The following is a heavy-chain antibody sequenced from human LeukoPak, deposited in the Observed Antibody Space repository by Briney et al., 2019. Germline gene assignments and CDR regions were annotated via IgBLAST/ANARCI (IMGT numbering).Heavy chain of an antibody. Sequence: PSETLSLTCTVSGGSISSYLWSWIRQPPGKGLEWIGYMYYSGSSNYKPSLKSRVTISIDTSKSQFSLKLSSVTAADTAVYYCARQGPPPYYDILTGYLAQPPDAFDIWGQGTMVTVSS. CDR3: ARQGPPPYYDILTGYLAQPPDAFDI. CDR1: GGSISSYL. CDR2: MYYSGSS. J-gene: IGHJ3*02. V-gene: IGHV4-59*08. D-gene: IGHD3-9*01.